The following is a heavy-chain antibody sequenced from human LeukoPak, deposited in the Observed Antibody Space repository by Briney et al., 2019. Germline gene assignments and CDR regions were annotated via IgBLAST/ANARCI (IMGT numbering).Heavy chain of an antibody. CDR2: IYFGGTT. CDR3: ARHRSDTGGKKGVNWFDP. J-gene: IGHJ5*02. D-gene: IGHD4-23*01. V-gene: IGHV4-59*01. Sequence: PSETLSLTCSVSGGSIKNYYWSWIRQPPGKGLEWLGNIYFGGTTDYNSSLKSRLTISVDTFKNQLSLNLQSVTAADTATYCCARHRSDTGGKKGVNWFDPWGQGTLVTVSS. CDR1: GGSIKNYY.